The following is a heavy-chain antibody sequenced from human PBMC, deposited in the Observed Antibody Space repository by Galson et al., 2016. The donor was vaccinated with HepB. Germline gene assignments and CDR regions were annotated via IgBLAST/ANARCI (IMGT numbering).Heavy chain of an antibody. CDR2: ITCYDGKT. V-gene: IGHV1-18*01. Sequence: SLKVSCKASGYSFTNYGINWVRQAPGQGLEWVGWITCYDGKTRYAQKVQGRVTMTTDTSTSTAYMELKSLRSEDTAVYYCARFDSSWYFDCWGQGTLVTVSS. D-gene: IGHD6-13*01. J-gene: IGHJ4*02. CDR1: GYSFTNYG. CDR3: ARFDSSWYFDC.